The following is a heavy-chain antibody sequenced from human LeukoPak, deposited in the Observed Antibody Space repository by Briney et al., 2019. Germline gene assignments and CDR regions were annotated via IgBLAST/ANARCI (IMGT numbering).Heavy chain of an antibody. CDR2: ISSSSSYI. CDR1: GFTFSSYS. J-gene: IGHJ4*02. CDR3: ARDSGSWSGFDY. D-gene: IGHD1-26*01. V-gene: IGHV3-21*01. Sequence: KPGGSLRLSCAASGFTFSSYSMNWVRQAPGKGLEWVSSISSSSSYIYCADSVKGRFTISRDNAKDSLYLQMTSLRAEDTAVYYCARDSGSWSGFDYWGQGTLVTVSS.